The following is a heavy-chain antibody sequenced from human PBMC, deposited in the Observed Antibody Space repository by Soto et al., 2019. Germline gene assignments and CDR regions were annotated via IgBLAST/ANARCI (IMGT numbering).Heavy chain of an antibody. V-gene: IGHV3-74*01. CDR1: GFTFSSYW. Sequence: GGSLRLSCAASGFTFSSYWMHWVRQAPGKGLVWVSRINSDGSSTSYADSVKGRFTISRDNAKNTLYLQMNSLRAEDTAVYYCARESSSWSYDAFDIWGQGTMVTVSS. CDR2: INSDGSST. D-gene: IGHD6-13*01. J-gene: IGHJ3*02. CDR3: ARESSSWSYDAFDI.